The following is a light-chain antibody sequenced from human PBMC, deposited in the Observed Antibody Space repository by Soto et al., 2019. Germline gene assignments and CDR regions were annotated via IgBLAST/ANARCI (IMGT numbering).Light chain of an antibody. J-gene: IGKJ1*01. CDR3: QQYNSYPWT. V-gene: IGKV1-5*03. CDR2: KAS. Sequence: DIQMTQSPSTLSASVGDRVTITCRASQSISSWLAWYQQKPGKAPKLLIYKASSLESGVPSRFSGSGSGTEFTFPISSLQPDDFATYYCQQYNSYPWTFGQGTKVEIK. CDR1: QSISSW.